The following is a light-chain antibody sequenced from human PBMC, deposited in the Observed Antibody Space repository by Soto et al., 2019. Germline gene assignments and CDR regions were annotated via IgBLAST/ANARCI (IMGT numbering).Light chain of an antibody. CDR2: DNN. CDR3: GTWDSSLSAYV. CDR1: SSNIGNNY. V-gene: IGLV1-51*01. J-gene: IGLJ1*01. Sequence: QSVLTQPPSVSAAPGQKVTISCSGSSSNIGNNYVSWYQQLPGTAPKLLNYDNNKRPSGIPDRFSGSKSGTSATLGITGLQTGDEADYYCGTWDSSLSAYVFGTGTKLTVL.